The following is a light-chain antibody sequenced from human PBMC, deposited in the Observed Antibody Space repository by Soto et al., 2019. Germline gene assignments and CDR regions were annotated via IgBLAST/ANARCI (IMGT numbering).Light chain of an antibody. V-gene: IGLV1-44*01. CDR3: AAWDDTLTDYV. CDR2: SNS. CDR1: SSNIGSST. Sequence: QSVLTQPPSASGTPGQRVTISCSGSSSNIGSSTVNWYQQLPGTAPKSLIYSNSQRPSGVPDRFSGSKSGTSASLAISGLQSEDAADYYCAAWDDTLTDYVFGTGTQLTVL. J-gene: IGLJ1*01.